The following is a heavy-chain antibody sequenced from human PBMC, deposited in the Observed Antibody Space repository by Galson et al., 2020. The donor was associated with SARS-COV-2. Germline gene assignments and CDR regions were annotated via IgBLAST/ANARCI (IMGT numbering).Heavy chain of an antibody. CDR3: TWTTVTLQWDF. CDR2: VNSKTADRTT. Sequence: GGSLTLSCAASGFTFSNAWMSWVRQAPGKGLEWVGRVNSKTADRTTDYAPPMKGRFTISRDDSKNTLYLQMDSLKTEDTAVYYCTWTTVTLQWDFWGQGTQVTVSS. V-gene: IGHV3-15*01. CDR1: GFTFSNAW. D-gene: IGHD4-17*01. J-gene: IGHJ4*02.